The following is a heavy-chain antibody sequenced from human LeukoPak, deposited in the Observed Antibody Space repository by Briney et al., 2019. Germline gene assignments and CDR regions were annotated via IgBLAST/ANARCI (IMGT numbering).Heavy chain of an antibody. CDR1: GASFSDDY. D-gene: IGHD2-2*01. J-gene: IGHJ4*02. Sequence: SETLSLTCAVGGASFSDDYWTGIREPPGKGLEWIGEINHSGSTNYNPSLKSRVTIAVDTSKNQFSLKLSSVTAADTAIYYCARADCSSTSCSFLKRWGQGTLVTVSS. CDR2: INHSGST. CDR3: ARADCSSTSCSFLKR. V-gene: IGHV4-34*01.